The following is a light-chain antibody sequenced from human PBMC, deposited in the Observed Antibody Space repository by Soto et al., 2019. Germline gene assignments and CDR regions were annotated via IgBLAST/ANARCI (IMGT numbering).Light chain of an antibody. Sequence: ETVLTQSPATLSVSPGERATLSCRASQSVSSNLAWYRQKPGQAPRLLIYGASTRATGIPARFSGSGSGTEFTLTISSLQSEDFAVYYCQQYNYWPPWTFGQGTKVDIK. CDR2: GAS. CDR1: QSVSSN. J-gene: IGKJ1*01. CDR3: QQYNYWPPWT. V-gene: IGKV3-15*01.